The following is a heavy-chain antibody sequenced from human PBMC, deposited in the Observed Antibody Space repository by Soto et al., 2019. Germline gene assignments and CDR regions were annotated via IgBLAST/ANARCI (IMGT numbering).Heavy chain of an antibody. CDR2: IYPGDSDT. Sequence: PGESLKISCKGSGYSFTSYWIGWVRQMPGKGLEWMGIIYPGDSDTRYSPSFQGQVTISADKSISTAYLQWSSLKASDTAMYYCASRGPVYSGSSGIDYWGQGTLVTVSS. V-gene: IGHV5-51*01. CDR1: GYSFTSYW. D-gene: IGHD5-12*01. CDR3: ASRGPVYSGSSGIDY. J-gene: IGHJ4*02.